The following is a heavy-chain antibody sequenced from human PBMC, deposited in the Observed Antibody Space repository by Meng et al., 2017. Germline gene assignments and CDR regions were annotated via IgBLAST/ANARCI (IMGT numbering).Heavy chain of an antibody. CDR1: GGSGSSGSYY. D-gene: IGHD1-7*01. CDR2: IYYSGST. J-gene: IGHJ4*02. CDR3: ARVKITGTTRSIDY. V-gene: IGHV4-61*01. Sequence: QVQLQGSGPVLVGPSETLSLTCTVSGGSGSSGSYYWSWIRQPPGKGLEWIGYIYYSGSTNYNPSLKSRVTISVDTSKNQFSLKLSSVTDADTAVYYCARVKITGTTRSIDYWGQGTLVTVSS.